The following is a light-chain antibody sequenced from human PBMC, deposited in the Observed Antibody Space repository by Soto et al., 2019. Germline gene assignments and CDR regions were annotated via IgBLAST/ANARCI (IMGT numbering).Light chain of an antibody. CDR3: QQSNSTPYT. CDR2: AAS. Sequence: DIQMTQSPSSLSASVGDRVTITCRASQSISTYLSWYQQKPGKAPNLLIYAASSLQSGVPSRFSGSGSGTDLTLTISSLQPEDFGTYYCQQSNSTPYTYGQGTKLEIK. V-gene: IGKV1-39*01. CDR1: QSISTY. J-gene: IGKJ2*01.